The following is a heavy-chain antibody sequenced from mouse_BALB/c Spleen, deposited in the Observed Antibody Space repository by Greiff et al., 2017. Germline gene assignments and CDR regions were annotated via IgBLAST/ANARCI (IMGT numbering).Heavy chain of an antibody. V-gene: IGHV1S29*02. Sequence: DVQLQESGPELVKPGASVKISCKASGYTFTDYNMHWVKQSHGKSLEWIGYIYPYNGGTGYNQKFKSKATLTVDNSSSTAYMELRSLTSEDSAVYYCARESSYWYFDVWGAGTTVTVSS. CDR1: GYTFTDYN. J-gene: IGHJ1*01. CDR3: ARESSYWYFDV. CDR2: IYPYNGGT. D-gene: IGHD1-1*01.